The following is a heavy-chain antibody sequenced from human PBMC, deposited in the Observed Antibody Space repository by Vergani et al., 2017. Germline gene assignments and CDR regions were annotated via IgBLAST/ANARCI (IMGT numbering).Heavy chain of an antibody. V-gene: IGHV1-8*01. CDR3: ARGGRDSKYRHNWFGP. Sequence: QEQLVQSGAEVRKPGASVKVSCKASGYNFTSFDINWVRLATGQGLEWMGWMNPKSGNTAYAAKFQGRITMTRDSSTDTAYMEMKSLRSEDTAIYFCARGGRDSKYRHNWFGPWVEGTVVTVSS. CDR1: GYNFTSFD. D-gene: IGHD3-16*02. J-gene: IGHJ5*02. CDR2: MNPKSGNT.